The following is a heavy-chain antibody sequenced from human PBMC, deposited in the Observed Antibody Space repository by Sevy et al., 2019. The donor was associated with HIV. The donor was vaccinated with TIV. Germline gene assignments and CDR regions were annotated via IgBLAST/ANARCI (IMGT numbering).Heavy chain of an antibody. CDR2: ISFGCGRI. CDR3: AREGCTKPHDY. D-gene: IGHD2-8*01. Sequence: GGSLRLSCATSGFKFSQYSMSWVRQAPGKGLEWVSTISFGCGRINYADSVKGRFTISRDDSKDTVYLQMNSLRVEDTAVYCCAREGCTKPHDYWGQGTLVTVSS. CDR1: GFKFSQYS. V-gene: IGHV3-23*01. J-gene: IGHJ4*02.